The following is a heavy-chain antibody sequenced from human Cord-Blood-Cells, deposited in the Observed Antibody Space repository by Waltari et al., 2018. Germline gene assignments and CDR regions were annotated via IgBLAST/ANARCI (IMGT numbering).Heavy chain of an antibody. D-gene: IGHD6-6*01. V-gene: IGHV1-8*03. J-gene: IGHJ5*02. CDR2: MNPNSGNT. CDR1: GYTFTSYD. CDR3: ARYSSSSWFDP. Sequence: QVQLVQSGAEVKKPGASVKVSCKASGYTFTSYDINWVRQATGQGLEWMGWMNPNSGNTGYAQKCQGRVSITRNTAIRTAYRGLSSLRSEDTAVYYCARYSSSSWFDPWGQGTLVTVSS.